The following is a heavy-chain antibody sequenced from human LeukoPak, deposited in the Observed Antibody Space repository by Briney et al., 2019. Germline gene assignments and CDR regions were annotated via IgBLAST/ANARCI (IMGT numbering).Heavy chain of an antibody. D-gene: IGHD6-13*01. Sequence: PGGSLRLSCAASGFTLSSYWMHWVRQAPGKGLVWVSRINSDGSSTSYADSVKGRFTISRDNAKNTLYLQMNSLRAEDTAIYYCAKSFGPVIAAAGTGADWGQGTLVTVSS. CDR2: INSDGSST. CDR1: GFTLSSYW. J-gene: IGHJ4*02. V-gene: IGHV3-74*01. CDR3: AKSFGPVIAAAGTGAD.